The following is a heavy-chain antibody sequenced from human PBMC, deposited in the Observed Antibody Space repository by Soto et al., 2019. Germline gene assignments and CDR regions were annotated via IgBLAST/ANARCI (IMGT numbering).Heavy chain of an antibody. D-gene: IGHD3-3*01. Sequence: QVQLVESGGGVVQPGRSLRLSCAASGFTFSSYAMHWVRQAPGKGLEWVALISHDGSNKYYADSVKGRFTISRDNSKNTLYLQLNSLRAEDTAVYYCARDKRDLRFLEWSYYFDYWGQGTLVTFSS. CDR1: GFTFSSYA. CDR3: ARDKRDLRFLEWSYYFDY. V-gene: IGHV3-30-3*01. J-gene: IGHJ4*02. CDR2: ISHDGSNK.